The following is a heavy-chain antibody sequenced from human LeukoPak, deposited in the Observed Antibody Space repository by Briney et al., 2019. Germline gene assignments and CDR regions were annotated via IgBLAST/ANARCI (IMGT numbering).Heavy chain of an antibody. D-gene: IGHD2-21*02. Sequence: ASEALSLTCTVSGGSISSSSYYWGWIRQPPGKGLEWIGSIYYSGSTYYNPSLKSRVTISVDTSKNQFSLKLSSVTAADTAVYYCARDLGTYCGGDCYAYWYFDLWGRGTLVTVSS. CDR3: ARDLGTYCGGDCYAYWYFDL. CDR1: GGSISSSSYY. V-gene: IGHV4-39*07. CDR2: IYYSGST. J-gene: IGHJ2*01.